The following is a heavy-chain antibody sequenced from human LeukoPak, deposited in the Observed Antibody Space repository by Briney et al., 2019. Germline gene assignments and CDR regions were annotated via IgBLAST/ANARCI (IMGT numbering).Heavy chain of an antibody. CDR3: AKEKVRYYYDSSGYSY. V-gene: IGHV3-43*02. D-gene: IGHD3-22*01. Sequence: PGGSLRLSCAASGFTFDDYAMHWVRQAPGKGLEWVSLISGDGGSTYYADSVKGRFTISRDNSKNSLYLQMNSLRTEDTASYYCAKEKVRYYYDSSGYSYWGQGTLVTVSS. CDR2: ISGDGGST. CDR1: GFTFDDYA. J-gene: IGHJ4*02.